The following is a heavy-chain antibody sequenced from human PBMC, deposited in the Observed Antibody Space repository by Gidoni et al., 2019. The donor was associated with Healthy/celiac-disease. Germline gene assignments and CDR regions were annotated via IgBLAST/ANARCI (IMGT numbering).Heavy chain of an antibody. V-gene: IGHV4-30-4*01. CDR3: AREIWLVATAPNVGYYYMDV. D-gene: IGHD5-12*01. J-gene: IGHJ6*03. Sequence: QVQLQESGPGLVKPSQTLSLTCTVSGGSISRGDYYWSWIRQPPGKGLEWIGYIYYSGSTYYTPSLKSRVTISVDTSKNQFSLKLSSVTAADTAVYYCAREIWLVATAPNVGYYYMDVWGKGTTVTVSS. CDR2: IYYSGST. CDR1: GGSISRGDYY.